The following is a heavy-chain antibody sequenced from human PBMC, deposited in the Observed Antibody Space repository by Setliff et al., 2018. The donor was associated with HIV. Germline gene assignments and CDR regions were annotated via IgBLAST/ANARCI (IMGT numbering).Heavy chain of an antibody. CDR2: TYTSGST. J-gene: IGHJ6*04. V-gene: IGHV4-61*02. CDR1: GGSISSGSSY. CDR3: ARHWDTSSSGLDV. D-gene: IGHD6-6*01. Sequence: SETLSLTCTVSGGSISSGSSYWSWIRQPAGKGLEWIGRTYTSGSTNYNPSHKRRVTISVDTSRNQFSLRLSDVTAADTAVYYCARHWDTSSSGLDVWGRGTTVTVSS.